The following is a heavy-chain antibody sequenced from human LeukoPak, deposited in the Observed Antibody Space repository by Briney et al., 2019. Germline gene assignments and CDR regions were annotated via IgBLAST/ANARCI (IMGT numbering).Heavy chain of an antibody. Sequence: GGSLRLSCAASGFTVCSNYMSWVRQAPGKGLEWGSVIYSGGSTYYADFVKGRFTISRDNSKNTLYLQMNSLRAEDTAVYYCARDHGGMAYYYYGMDVWGQGTTVTVSS. D-gene: IGHD1-14*01. CDR1: GFTVCSNY. V-gene: IGHV3-66*01. CDR2: IYSGGST. J-gene: IGHJ6*02. CDR3: ARDHGGMAYYYYGMDV.